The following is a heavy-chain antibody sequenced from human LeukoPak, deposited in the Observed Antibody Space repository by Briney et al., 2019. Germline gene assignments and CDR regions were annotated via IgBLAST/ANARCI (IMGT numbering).Heavy chain of an antibody. V-gene: IGHV4-59*12. CDR3: ARGTSRYCDY. CDR2: TYYSGGT. D-gene: IGHD2-2*01. J-gene: IGHJ4*02. Sequence: SETLSLTCTVSGGSISGYYWSWIRQPPRKGLEWIGNTYYSGGTNYNPSVKSRVTISVDTSKNQFSLNLSSVTAADTAVYYCARGTSRYCDYWGEGILVTVSS. CDR1: GGSISGYY.